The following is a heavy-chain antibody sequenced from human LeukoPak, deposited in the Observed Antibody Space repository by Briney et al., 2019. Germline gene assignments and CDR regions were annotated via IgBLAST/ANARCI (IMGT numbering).Heavy chain of an antibody. D-gene: IGHD3-10*01. Sequence: QPGGSLRLSCAASGFTFSNAWMSWVRQAPGKGLEWVGRIKSKTDGGTTDYAAPVKGRFTISRDDSKNTLYLQLNSLKTEDTAVYYCTTGITMVRGVIHLIDYWGQGTLVTVSS. J-gene: IGHJ4*02. CDR3: TTGITMVRGVIHLIDY. CDR2: IKSKTDGGTT. CDR1: GFTFSNAW. V-gene: IGHV3-15*01.